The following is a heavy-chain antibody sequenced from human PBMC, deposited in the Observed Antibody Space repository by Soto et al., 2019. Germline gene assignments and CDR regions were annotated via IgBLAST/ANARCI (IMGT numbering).Heavy chain of an antibody. V-gene: IGHV3-23*05. D-gene: IGHD2-2*01. Sequence: EVQLLESGGGLVQPGGALRLSCAASGIPFSATGMLCVRQPPGGGLEWVSAMGPNPTNTKFTDSVKDRFTISRDNSKSTVFLQMTNLRAEDTALYYCATARYCSSDACPAAEWGQGTMITVSS. J-gene: IGHJ4*02. CDR3: ATARYCSSDACPAAE. CDR1: GIPFSATG. CDR2: MGPNPTNT.